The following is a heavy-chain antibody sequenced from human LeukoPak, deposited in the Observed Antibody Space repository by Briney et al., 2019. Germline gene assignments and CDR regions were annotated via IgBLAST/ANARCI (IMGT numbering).Heavy chain of an antibody. CDR2: IHYSGST. CDR3: AIHNTEDIVVGPAASPETRNNWFDP. D-gene: IGHD2-2*01. Sequence: PSETLSLTCTVSGGSISSSSYYWAWIRQPPGKGLEWIGSIHYSGSTYYNPSLQTRVTISIDTSKNQFTLKLRFVTAADTALYYCAIHNTEDIVVGPAASPETRNNWFDPWGQGTLVTVSS. V-gene: IGHV4-39*06. CDR1: GGSISSSSYY. J-gene: IGHJ5*02.